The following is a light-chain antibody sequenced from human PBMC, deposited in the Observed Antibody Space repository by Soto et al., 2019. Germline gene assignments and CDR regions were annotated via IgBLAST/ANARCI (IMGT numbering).Light chain of an antibody. J-gene: IGKJ1*01. Sequence: DIQMTQSPSTLSASVGDRVTITCRASQTINSWLAWYQQKPGKGPNLLIYEASRLESGVPSRFSGSASGTEFTLTISSLQPDDFATYYCQQYHTDSTFGQGTKVEFK. CDR2: EAS. CDR3: QQYHTDST. V-gene: IGKV1-5*03. CDR1: QTINSW.